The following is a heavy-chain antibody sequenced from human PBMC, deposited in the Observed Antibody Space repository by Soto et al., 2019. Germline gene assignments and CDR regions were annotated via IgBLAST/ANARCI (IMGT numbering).Heavy chain of an antibody. CDR3: AREKAAAGQLDY. V-gene: IGHV1-18*01. D-gene: IGHD6-13*01. Sequence: ASVKVSCKASGYTFTSYGISWVRQAPGQGLEWMGWISAYNGNTNYAQELQGRVTMTTDTSTSTAYMELRSLRSDDTAVYYCAREKAAAGQLDYWGQGTLVTVSS. CDR2: ISAYNGNT. J-gene: IGHJ4*02. CDR1: GYTFTSYG.